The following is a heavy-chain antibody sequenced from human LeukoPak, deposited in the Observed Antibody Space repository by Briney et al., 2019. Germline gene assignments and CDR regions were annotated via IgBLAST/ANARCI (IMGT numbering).Heavy chain of an antibody. CDR1: SGSISSYY. V-gene: IGHV4-59*08. Sequence: SETLSLTCTDSSGSISSYYWSWIRQPPGRGLEWIGYIYYSGSTNYNPSLRSRVSISVDTSKNHFSLKLSSVTAADTAVYYCARTYYDFRSGSRYWYSPLWGRGTLVTVSS. D-gene: IGHD3-3*01. J-gene: IGHJ2*01. CDR3: ARTYYDFRSGSRYWYSPL. CDR2: IYYSGST.